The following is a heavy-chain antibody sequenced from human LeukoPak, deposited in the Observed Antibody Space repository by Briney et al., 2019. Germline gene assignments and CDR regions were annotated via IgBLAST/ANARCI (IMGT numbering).Heavy chain of an antibody. D-gene: IGHD3-9*01. V-gene: IGHV3-23*01. CDR1: GFTFSSYA. J-gene: IGHJ4*02. Sequence: PGGSLRLSCAASGFTFSSYAMNWVRQAPGKGLEWVSAISGSGGSIYYADSVKGRFTISRDNSKNTLYLQMKSMRAEDTAVYHCAKLPYFAYFDYWGQGTLVSVSS. CDR3: AKLPYFAYFDY. CDR2: ISGSGGSI.